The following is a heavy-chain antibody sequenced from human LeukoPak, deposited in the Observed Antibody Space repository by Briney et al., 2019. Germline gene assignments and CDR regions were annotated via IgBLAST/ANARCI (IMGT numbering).Heavy chain of an antibody. Sequence: SGTLSLTCAVSGGSISSSNWWSWVRQPPGKGLEWIGEIYHSGSTNYNPSLKSRVTISVDTSKNQFSLKLSSVTAADTAVYYCARKWGPAARGYGGMDVWGQGTTVTVSS. V-gene: IGHV4-4*02. CDR3: ARKWGPAARGYGGMDV. J-gene: IGHJ6*02. CDR2: IYHSGST. CDR1: GGSISSSNW. D-gene: IGHD6-13*01.